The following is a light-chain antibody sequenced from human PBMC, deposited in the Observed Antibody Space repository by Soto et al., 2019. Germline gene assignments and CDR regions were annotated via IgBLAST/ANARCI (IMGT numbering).Light chain of an antibody. Sequence: QSALTQPASVSGSPGQSITISCTGTSSDVGAYDYVSWYQQHPGKAPKLMLHNVSNRPSGVSNRFSGSKSRNTASLTISGLQAEDEADYYCSSYTTSSTVVFGGGTKLTVL. CDR2: NVS. J-gene: IGLJ2*01. V-gene: IGLV2-14*01. CDR1: SSDVGAYDY. CDR3: SSYTTSSTVV.